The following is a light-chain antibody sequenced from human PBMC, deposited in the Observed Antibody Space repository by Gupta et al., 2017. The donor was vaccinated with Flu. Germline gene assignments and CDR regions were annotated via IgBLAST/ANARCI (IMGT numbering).Light chain of an antibody. J-gene: IGKJ4*01. V-gene: IGKV1-39*01. CDR2: AAS. CDR1: QRISSY. Sequence: SLSASVGDRVTITFRASQRISSYLHWYQQKPGKAPKLLIYAASSLQSGVPSRFSGSGSGTDFTLTISRRQPEDFANYYCQQRFSTLLTFGGGTKVEIK. CDR3: QQRFSTLLT.